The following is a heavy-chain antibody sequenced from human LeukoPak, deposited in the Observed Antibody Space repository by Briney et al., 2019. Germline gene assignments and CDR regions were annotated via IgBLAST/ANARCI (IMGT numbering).Heavy chain of an antibody. Sequence: GGSLRLSCAASGFTFSSYAMSWVRQAPGKGLEWVSAISGSGGSTYYADSVKGRFTIYRDNSKNTLYLQMNSLRAEDTAVYYCAKDLENYVWGSYRNYFDYWGQGTLVTVSS. V-gene: IGHV3-23*01. CDR3: AKDLENYVWGSYRNYFDY. D-gene: IGHD3-16*02. CDR1: GFTFSSYA. CDR2: ISGSGGST. J-gene: IGHJ4*02.